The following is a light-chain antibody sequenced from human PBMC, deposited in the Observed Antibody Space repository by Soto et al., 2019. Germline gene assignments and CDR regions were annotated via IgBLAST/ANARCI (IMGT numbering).Light chain of an antibody. J-gene: IGKJ5*01. V-gene: IGKV3-11*01. CDR1: QSVSSH. Sequence: EIVLTQSPATLSLSPGERATVSCRASQSVSSHLAWYQQKRGQAPRLLIYDASSRASGIPARFSGSGSGTAFTLTISSLEPEDFAVYYCQKGGNWPLTFGQGTRLEIK. CDR2: DAS. CDR3: QKGGNWPLT.